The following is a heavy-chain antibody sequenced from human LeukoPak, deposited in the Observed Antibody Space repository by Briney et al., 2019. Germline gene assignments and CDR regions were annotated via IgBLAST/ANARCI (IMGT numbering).Heavy chain of an antibody. D-gene: IGHD6-6*01. CDR3: ARDARGRAARFDY. CDR2: ISSDGDST. CDR1: GFTFSTYA. V-gene: IGHV3-64*01. J-gene: IGHJ4*02. Sequence: GGSLRLSCAASGFTFSTYAMHWVRQAPGKGLEYVSAISSDGDSTYYANSVKGRFTISRDNSKNTLYLQMNSLRAEDTAVYYCARDARGRAARFDYWGQGTLVTVSS.